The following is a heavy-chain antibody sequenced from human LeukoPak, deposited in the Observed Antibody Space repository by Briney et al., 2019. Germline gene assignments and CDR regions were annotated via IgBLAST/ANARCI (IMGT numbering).Heavy chain of an antibody. D-gene: IGHD2-15*01. CDR1: GFIFSTYA. V-gene: IGHV3-23*01. J-gene: IGHJ6*02. CDR3: ARVGCRGGSCSSRGDYYYGMDV. CDR2: ISASGGST. Sequence: GGSLRLSCAASGFIFSTYAMSWVRQAPRKGLEWVSDISASGGSTYYADSVKGRFTVSRDNSKNTLYLQMGSLRADDTAVYYCARVGCRGGSCSSRGDYYYGMDVWGQGTTVTVSS.